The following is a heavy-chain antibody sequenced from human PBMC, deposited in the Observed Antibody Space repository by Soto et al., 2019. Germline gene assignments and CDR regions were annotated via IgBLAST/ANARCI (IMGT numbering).Heavy chain of an antibody. D-gene: IGHD4-17*01. Sequence: SETLSLTCAVSGDSISSSFWWSWVRQPPGKGLEWIGEIYHTESTVYNPYLKSRVTISVDKSKNQFSLNLDSVTAADTAVYYCARYDFGTCESWGRGIMVTVSS. V-gene: IGHV4-4*02. CDR1: GDSISSSFW. CDR3: ARYDFGTCES. CDR2: IYHTEST. J-gene: IGHJ4*02.